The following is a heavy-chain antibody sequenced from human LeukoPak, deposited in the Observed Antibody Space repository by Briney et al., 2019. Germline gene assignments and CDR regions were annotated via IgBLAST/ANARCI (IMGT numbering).Heavy chain of an antibody. CDR3: AREVYYYDSSGYQPLLGAFDI. CDR2: IFFDGTTK. J-gene: IGHJ3*02. D-gene: IGHD3-22*01. CDR1: AFTFSNYA. Sequence: GGSLRLSCAASAFTFSNYAMHWVRQAPGKGLEWVGVIFFDGTTKYYADSVKGRFTISRDNSRNTLYLQMNSLRPEDTAVYYCAREVYYYDSSGYQPLLGAFDIWGQGTMVTVSS. V-gene: IGHV3-30*04.